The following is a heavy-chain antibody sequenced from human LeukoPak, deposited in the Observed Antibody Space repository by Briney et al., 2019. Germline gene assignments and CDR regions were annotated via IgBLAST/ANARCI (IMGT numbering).Heavy chain of an antibody. J-gene: IGHJ4*02. V-gene: IGHV3-23*01. CDR1: GFTFSSYD. CDR3: AKGRYYGSSVDY. CDR2: ISGSGGST. Sequence: GGSLRLSCAASGFTFSSYDMSWVRQAPGKGLEWVSAISGSGGSTYYADSVKGRFTTSRDNSKNTLYLQMNSLRAEDTAVYYCAKGRYYGSSVDYWGQGTLVTVSS. D-gene: IGHD3-10*01.